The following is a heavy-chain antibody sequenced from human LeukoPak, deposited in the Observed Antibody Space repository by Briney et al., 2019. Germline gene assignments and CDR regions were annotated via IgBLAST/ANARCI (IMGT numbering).Heavy chain of an antibody. CDR1: GFTFSSYW. Sequence: PGGSLRLSCAASGFTFSSYWMHWVRQAPGKGLEWVANIKEDGSEKYYVDSVKGRFTISGDNARNSLYLQMNSLRAEDTAVYYCASGRQLGYWGQGTLVTVSS. CDR2: IKEDGSEK. D-gene: IGHD6-13*01. V-gene: IGHV3-7*01. CDR3: ASGRQLGY. J-gene: IGHJ4*02.